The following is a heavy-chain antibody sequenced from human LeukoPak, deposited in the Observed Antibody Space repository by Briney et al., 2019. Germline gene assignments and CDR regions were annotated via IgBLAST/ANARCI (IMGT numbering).Heavy chain of an antibody. J-gene: IGHJ4*02. CDR1: GFTFSSYA. Sequence: GGSLRLSCAASGFTFSSYAMSWVRQAPGKGLEWISGISGSGASTYYADSVKGRFTISRDDSRNTLYLQMNSLRGDDTAVYYCAKDVGKWESLHFFDYWGQGTLVTVSS. V-gene: IGHV3-23*01. CDR2: ISGSGAST. D-gene: IGHD1-26*01. CDR3: AKDVGKWESLHFFDY.